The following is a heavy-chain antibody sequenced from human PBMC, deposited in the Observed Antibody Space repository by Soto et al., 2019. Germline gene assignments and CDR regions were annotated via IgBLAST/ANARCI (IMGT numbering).Heavy chain of an antibody. J-gene: IGHJ3*02. Sequence: QVQLQQWGAGLLKPSETLSLTCAVYGGSFSGYYWSWIRQPPGKGLEWIGEINHSGSTNYNPSLKGRVTISVDTSKNQFSLKLSSVTAADTAVYYCARVGGYDSAFAIWGQGTMVTVSS. CDR2: INHSGST. D-gene: IGHD5-12*01. CDR1: GGSFSGYY. CDR3: ARVGGYDSAFAI. V-gene: IGHV4-34*01.